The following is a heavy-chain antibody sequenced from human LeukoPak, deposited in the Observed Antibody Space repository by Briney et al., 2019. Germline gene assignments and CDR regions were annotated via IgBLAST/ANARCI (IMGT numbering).Heavy chain of an antibody. J-gene: IGHJ3*02. Sequence: GGSLRLSCAASGFTFSSYSMNWVRQAPGKGLEWVSYISSSSSTIYYADSVKGRFTISRDNAKNSLYLQMNSLRAEDTAVYYCARAYYDFWSGYSDDAFDIWGQGTMVTVSS. CDR2: ISSSSSTI. V-gene: IGHV3-48*01. CDR1: GFTFSSYS. CDR3: ARAYYDFWSGYSDDAFDI. D-gene: IGHD3-3*01.